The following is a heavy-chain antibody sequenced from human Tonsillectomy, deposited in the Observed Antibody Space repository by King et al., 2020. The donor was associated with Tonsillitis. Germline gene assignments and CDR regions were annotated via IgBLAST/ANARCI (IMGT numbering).Heavy chain of an antibody. Sequence: VQLQESGPGLVKPSETLSLTCTVSGGSISSYYWNWIRQPPGKGLEWIGYIYYSGSTNYNPSLKSRVTISVDTSKNQFSLKLSSVTAADTAVYYCARGRCSGGSCSSDYWGQGTLVTVSS. J-gene: IGHJ4*02. CDR3: ARGRCSGGSCSSDY. CDR2: IYYSGST. V-gene: IGHV4-59*01. D-gene: IGHD2-15*01. CDR1: GGSISSYY.